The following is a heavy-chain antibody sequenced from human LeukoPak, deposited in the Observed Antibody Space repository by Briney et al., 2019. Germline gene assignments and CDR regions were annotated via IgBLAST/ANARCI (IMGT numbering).Heavy chain of an antibody. J-gene: IGHJ4*02. V-gene: IGHV7-4-1*02. D-gene: IGHD4-17*01. CDR1: GYTFTSYG. Sequence: GASVKVSCKASGYTFTSYGISWVRQAPGQGLDWMGWINTNTGNPTYAQGFTGRFVFSLDTSVSTAYLQISSLKAEDTAVYYCARFTVTTPYYFDYWGQGTLVTVSS. CDR3: ARFTVTTPYYFDY. CDR2: INTNTGNP.